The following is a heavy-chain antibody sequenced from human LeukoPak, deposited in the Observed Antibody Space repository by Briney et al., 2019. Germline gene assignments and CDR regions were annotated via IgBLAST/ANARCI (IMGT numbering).Heavy chain of an antibody. V-gene: IGHV4-30-4*01. D-gene: IGHD2-15*01. CDR3: ARGPADCSGGSCYSGFDY. CDR2: IYYSGST. J-gene: IGHJ4*02. Sequence: SQTLSLTCTVSGGTFSSGDYYWSWIRQPSGQGLEWVGYIYYSGSTYYNPSLKSRVTISVDTSKNQFSLKLSSVTAADTAVYYCARGPADCSGGSCYSGFDYWGQGTLVTVSS. CDR1: GGTFSSGDYY.